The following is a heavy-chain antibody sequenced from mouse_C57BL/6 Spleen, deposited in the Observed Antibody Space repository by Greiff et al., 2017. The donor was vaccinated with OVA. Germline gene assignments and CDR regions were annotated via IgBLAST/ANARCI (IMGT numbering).Heavy chain of an antibody. CDR2: INPGSGST. J-gene: IGHJ3*01. CDR3: ARWGTAQAY. CDR1: GYTFTSYW. D-gene: IGHD3-2*02. Sequence: VQLQQPGAELVKPGASVKMSCKASGYTFTSYWITWVKQRPGQGLEWIGEINPGSGSTNYNKKFKSKATMTVDTSSSTAYMQLSSLTSEASAVYYCARWGTAQAYWGQGTLVTVSA. V-gene: IGHV1-55*01.